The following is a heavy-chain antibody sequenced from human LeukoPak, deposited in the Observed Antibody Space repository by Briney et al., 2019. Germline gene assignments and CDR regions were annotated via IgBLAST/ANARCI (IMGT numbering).Heavy chain of an antibody. CDR1: GFTFDDYT. CDR2: ISWDGGST. CDR3: AKDSGYGDYLGGYYYMDV. J-gene: IGHJ6*03. V-gene: IGHV3-43*01. Sequence: GGSLRLSCAASGFTFDDYTMHWVRQAPGKGLEWVSLISWDGGSTYYADSAKGRFTISRDNSKNSLYLQMNSLRTEDTALYFCAKDSGYGDYLGGYYYMDVWGKGTTVTVSS. D-gene: IGHD4-17*01.